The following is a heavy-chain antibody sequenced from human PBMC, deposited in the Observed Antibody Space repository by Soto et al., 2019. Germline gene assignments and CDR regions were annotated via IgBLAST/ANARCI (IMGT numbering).Heavy chain of an antibody. CDR2: INAGNGNT. CDR1: GYTFSSYA. V-gene: IGHV1-3*01. CDR3: ARDDASVLRYFDWLPNAFDI. D-gene: IGHD3-9*01. Sequence: ASVKVSCKASGYTFSSYAIHWVRQAPGQGLEWMGWINAGNGNTKYSQKFQGRVTITRDTSASTAYMELSSLRSEDTAVYYCARDDASVLRYFDWLPNAFDIWGQGTTVTVSS. J-gene: IGHJ3*02.